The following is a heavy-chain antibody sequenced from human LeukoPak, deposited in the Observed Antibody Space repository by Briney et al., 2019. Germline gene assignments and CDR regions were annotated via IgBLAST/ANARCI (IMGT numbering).Heavy chain of an antibody. D-gene: IGHD6-19*01. J-gene: IGHJ4*02. CDR1: GFIYNNYG. V-gene: IGHV3-30*02. Sequence: GGSLRLSCAASGFIYNNYGMHWVRQAPGKGLEWVTFISFDGSDKSYADSVKGRFIISRDNSKKTLYLQMNSLTADDTAVYYCAKDIPQYASGWFLGGFDYWGQGTLVTVSS. CDR2: ISFDGSDK. CDR3: AKDIPQYASGWFLGGFDY.